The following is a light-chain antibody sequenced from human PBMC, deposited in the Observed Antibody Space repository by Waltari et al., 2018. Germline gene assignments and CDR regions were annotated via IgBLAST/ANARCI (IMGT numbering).Light chain of an antibody. Sequence: QSALTQPRSVSGSPGQSVTISCTGTSSDVGGYNYVSWYQQRPGKAPKLIIYDVTERPSGVPDRFSGSKSDNKASLTISGLQADDEADYYCQQYGYLLTFGPGT. CDR3: QQYGYLLT. CDR1: SSDVGGYNY. CDR2: DVT. V-gene: IGLV2-11*01. J-gene: IGLJ1*01.